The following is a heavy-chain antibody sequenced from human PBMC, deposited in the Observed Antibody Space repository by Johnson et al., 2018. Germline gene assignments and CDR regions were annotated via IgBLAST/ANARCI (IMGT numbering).Heavy chain of an antibody. J-gene: IGHJ4*01. Sequence: VQLVQSGGGLVQPGGSLRLSCAASGFPFRTYSMNWVRQAPGKGLEWVSAIGTGGGTYYADSVKGRFTFSRDNARNTLFLKMNSLTAEEPAMYYFARGNWGSLDYWGQGMLVTVSS. V-gene: IGHV3/OR16-10*03. CDR3: ARGNWGSLDY. CDR1: GFPFRTYS. CDR2: IGTGGGT. D-gene: IGHD7-27*01.